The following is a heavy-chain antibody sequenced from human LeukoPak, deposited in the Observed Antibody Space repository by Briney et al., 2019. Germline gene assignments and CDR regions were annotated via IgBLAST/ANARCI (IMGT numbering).Heavy chain of an antibody. CDR3: AGPWDQVGFDP. D-gene: IGHD1-26*01. CDR2: IYPKAGGT. CDR1: GYTFAGYY. V-gene: IGHV1-2*02. J-gene: IGHJ5*02. Sequence: ASVKVSCKASGYTFAGYYLHWVRQAPGQGLEWMGWIYPKAGGTSYAQKFQGRVTMTRDTSISTAYMELIGLRSDDTAVYYCAGPWDQVGFDPWGQGTLVSVSS.